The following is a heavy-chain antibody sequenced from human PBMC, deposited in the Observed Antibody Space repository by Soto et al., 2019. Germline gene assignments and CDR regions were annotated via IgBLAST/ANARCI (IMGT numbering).Heavy chain of an antibody. CDR1: GGSSSNNY. D-gene: IGHD3-22*01. CDR2: IYYSGST. Sequence: SETLSLTCTVSGGSSSNNYWSWIRQPPGKGLEWIGNIYYSGSTNYNPSLKSRVIISVDTSKNQFSLKLSSVTAADTAVYYCGRSYFDSGVYSTCFAPWGQGPLVPVSS. CDR3: GRSYFDSGVYSTCFAP. V-gene: IGHV4-59*12. J-gene: IGHJ5*02.